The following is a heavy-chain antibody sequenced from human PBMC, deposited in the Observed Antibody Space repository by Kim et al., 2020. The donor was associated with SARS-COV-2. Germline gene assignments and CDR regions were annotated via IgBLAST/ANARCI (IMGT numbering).Heavy chain of an antibody. Sequence: ADSVKGRFTISRDNSKNSLYLQMNSLRTEDTALYYCAKVGYSSGGMYFDYWGQGTLVTVSS. D-gene: IGHD6-19*01. J-gene: IGHJ4*02. CDR3: AKVGYSSGGMYFDY. V-gene: IGHV3-43*01.